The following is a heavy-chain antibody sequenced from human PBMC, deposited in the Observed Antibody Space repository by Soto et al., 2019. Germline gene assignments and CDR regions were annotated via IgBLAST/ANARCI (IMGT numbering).Heavy chain of an antibody. CDR3: ARHIASQSCSGGSCFGPFDY. Sequence: SETLSLTCTVSGGSTSSYYWSWIRQPPGKGLEYIGYIYFSGSANYNPSLKSRLTISLDTSKNQLSLKLSSVTAADTAVYYCARHIASQSCSGGSCFGPFDYWGQGTLVTVSS. D-gene: IGHD2-15*01. V-gene: IGHV4-59*08. CDR1: GGSTSSYY. J-gene: IGHJ4*02. CDR2: IYFSGSA.